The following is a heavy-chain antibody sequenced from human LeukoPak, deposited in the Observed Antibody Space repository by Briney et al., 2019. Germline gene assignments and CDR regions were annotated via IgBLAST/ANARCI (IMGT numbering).Heavy chain of an antibody. CDR1: GGSISSYY. J-gene: IGHJ5*02. Sequence: SETLSLTCTVSGGSISSYYWSWIRQPPGKGLEWIGYIYYSGSTNYNPSLKSRVTISVDTSKNQFSLKLSSVTAADTAVYYCAXXXXXDXSGGNWFDPWGQGTLVTVSS. CDR2: IYYSGST. D-gene: IGHD3-22*01. V-gene: IGHV4-59*08. CDR3: AXXXXXDXSGGNWFDP.